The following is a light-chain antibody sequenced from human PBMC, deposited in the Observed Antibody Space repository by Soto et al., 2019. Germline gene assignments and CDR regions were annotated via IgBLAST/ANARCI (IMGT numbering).Light chain of an antibody. J-gene: IGLJ2*01. CDR1: SSNIGAGYD. CDR3: QSYDSSLSGAI. V-gene: IGLV1-40*01. CDR2: GNS. Sequence: QAVVTQPPSVSGSPGQRVTISCTGSSSNIGAGYDVHWYQQLPGTAPKLLIYGNSNRPSGVPDRFSGSKSGTSASLAITGLQAEDEAEYYCQSYDSSLSGAIFGGGTKLTVL.